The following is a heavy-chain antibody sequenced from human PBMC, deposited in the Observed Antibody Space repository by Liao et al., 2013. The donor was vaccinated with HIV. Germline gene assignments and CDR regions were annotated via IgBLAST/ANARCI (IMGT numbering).Heavy chain of an antibody. CDR2: INHSGST. V-gene: IGHV4-34*01. J-gene: IGHJ4*02. Sequence: QVQLQQWGAGLLKPSETLSLTCAVYGGSLSGYYWSWIRQPPGKGLEWIGEINHSGSTNYNPSLKSRVTTSVDTSKNQFSLKLSSVTAADTAVYYCARGRKGITLFGVVKAPYYFDYWGQGTLVTVSS. D-gene: IGHD3-3*01. CDR3: ARGRKGITLFGVVKAPYYFDY. CDR1: GGSLSGYY.